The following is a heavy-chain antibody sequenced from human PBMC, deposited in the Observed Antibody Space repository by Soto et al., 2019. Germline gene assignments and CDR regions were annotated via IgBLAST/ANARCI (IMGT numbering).Heavy chain of an antibody. V-gene: IGHV4-61*01. Sequence: SETLSHTCTVSGGSVSSDSHYWSWIRQPPGKGLEWIGYIYYSGSTNYNPSLKSRVTISADTSKNQFSLKLSSVTAADTAVYYCARTQEMNWFYPWGQGTLVTVSS. J-gene: IGHJ5*02. CDR2: IYYSGST. CDR3: ARTQEMNWFYP. CDR1: GGSVSSDSHY.